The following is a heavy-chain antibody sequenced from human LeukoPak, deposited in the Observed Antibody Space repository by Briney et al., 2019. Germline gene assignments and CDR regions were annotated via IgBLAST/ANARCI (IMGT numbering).Heavy chain of an antibody. D-gene: IGHD5-24*01. V-gene: IGHV4-59*01. CDR3: ASFPHRKNRWLPYYYYYMDV. Sequence: SETLSLTCTVSGGSISSYYWSWIRQPPGKGLEWIGYIYYSGSTNYNPSLKSRVTISVDTSKNQFSLKLSSVTAADTAVYYCASFPHRKNRWLPYYYYYMDVWGKGTTVTISS. CDR2: IYYSGST. CDR1: GGSISSYY. J-gene: IGHJ6*03.